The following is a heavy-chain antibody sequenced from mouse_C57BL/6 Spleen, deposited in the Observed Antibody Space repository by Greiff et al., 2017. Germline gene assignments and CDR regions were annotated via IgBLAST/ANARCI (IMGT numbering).Heavy chain of an antibody. CDR1: GFTFSDYG. D-gene: IGHD2-4*01. J-gene: IGHJ1*03. V-gene: IGHV5-17*01. CDR3: ARVYDSEYCDV. Sequence: EVQVVESGGGLVKPGGSLKLSCAASGFTFSDYGMHWVRQAPEKGLEWVAYISSGSSTIYYADTVKGRFTISRDNAKNTLFLQMTSLRSEDTAMYYCARVYDSEYCDVWGTGTTVAVSS. CDR2: ISSGSSTI.